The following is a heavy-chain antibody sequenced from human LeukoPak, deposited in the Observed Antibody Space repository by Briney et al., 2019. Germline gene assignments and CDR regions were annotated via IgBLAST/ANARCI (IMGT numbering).Heavy chain of an antibody. CDR3: ARASVATIIPDY. J-gene: IGHJ4*02. V-gene: IGHV3-48*03. CDR1: GFTFSSYE. D-gene: IGHD5-24*01. Sequence: GGSLRLSCAASGFTFSSYEMNWVRQAPGKGLEWVSYISSGGSTIYYADSVKGRFTISRDNAKNSLYLQMNSLRAEDTAVYYCARASVATIIPDYWGQGTLVTVSS. CDR2: ISSGGSTI.